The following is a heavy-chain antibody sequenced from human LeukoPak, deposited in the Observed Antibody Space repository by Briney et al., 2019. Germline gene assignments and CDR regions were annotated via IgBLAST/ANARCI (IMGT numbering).Heavy chain of an antibody. CDR3: ARHEYSGSYYGLSWFDP. Sequence: PSETLSLTCTVSGGSISSSGYYWGWIRQPPGKGLEWIASIYYSGSTYYNPSLKSRATISVDTSKNQLSLKLSSLTAADTAVYYCARHEYSGSYYGLSWFDPWGQGTLVTVSS. D-gene: IGHD1-26*01. CDR2: IYYSGST. J-gene: IGHJ5*02. V-gene: IGHV4-39*01. CDR1: GGSISSSGYY.